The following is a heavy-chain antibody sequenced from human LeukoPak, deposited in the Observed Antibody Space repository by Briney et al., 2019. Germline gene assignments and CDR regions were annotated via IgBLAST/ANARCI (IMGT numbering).Heavy chain of an antibody. CDR2: ISSGSSTL. V-gene: IGHV3-48*01. Sequence: GGSLRLSCAASGFTFSSYSMNWVRQAPGKGLEWISYISSGSSTLYYADSVKGRFTISSDNANNSLYLQMNSLRGEDTAVYYCARGSSGEYWGQGTLVTVSS. J-gene: IGHJ4*02. CDR1: GFTFSSYS. CDR3: ARGSSGEY. D-gene: IGHD3-22*01.